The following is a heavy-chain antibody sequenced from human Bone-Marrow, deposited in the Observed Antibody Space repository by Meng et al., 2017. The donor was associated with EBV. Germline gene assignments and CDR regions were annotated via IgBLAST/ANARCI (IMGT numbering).Heavy chain of an antibody. CDR2: IIPIFGTA. CDR1: GGTFSSYA. D-gene: IGHD4-17*01. Sequence: QGQLVQCGAEVKKPGSSVKVACKASGGTFSSYAISWVRQAPGQGLEWMGGIIPIFGTANYAQKFQGRVTITADKSTSTAYMELSSLRSEDTAVYYCARDTHDYGDLTFFDYWGQGTLVTVSS. J-gene: IGHJ4*02. V-gene: IGHV1-69*06. CDR3: ARDTHDYGDLTFFDY.